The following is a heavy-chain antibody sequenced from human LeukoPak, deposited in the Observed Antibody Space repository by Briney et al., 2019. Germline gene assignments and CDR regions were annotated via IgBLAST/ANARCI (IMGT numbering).Heavy chain of an antibody. CDR1: GDSIRRGYY. CDR3: ARGYGSGSYST. Sequence: PSETLSLTCTVSGDSIRRGYYWSWIRQPAGKGLEWMVRISTSVPTYYNPSLKSRVTMSLDTSENQFSLKVNSVTAADTAVYYCARGYGSGSYSTWGQGTLVTVSS. J-gene: IGHJ5*02. D-gene: IGHD3-10*01. V-gene: IGHV4-4*07. CDR2: ISTSVPT.